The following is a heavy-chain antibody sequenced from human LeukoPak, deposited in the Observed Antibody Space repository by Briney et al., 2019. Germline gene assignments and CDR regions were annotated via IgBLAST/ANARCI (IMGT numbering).Heavy chain of an antibody. V-gene: IGHV3-21*01. CDR1: GFNFKKYS. J-gene: IGHJ4*02. D-gene: IGHD3-22*01. CDR2: ISSSGSHI. Sequence: GGSLRLSCAASGFNFKKYSLNWIRQAPGKGLEWVSYISSSGSHIYYADSVKGRFSISRDNAKNSLYLQLNSLRAENTAVYFCATAHYYDESGLFWDRPFEYWGQGTLVTVSS. CDR3: ATAHYYDESGLFWDRPFEY.